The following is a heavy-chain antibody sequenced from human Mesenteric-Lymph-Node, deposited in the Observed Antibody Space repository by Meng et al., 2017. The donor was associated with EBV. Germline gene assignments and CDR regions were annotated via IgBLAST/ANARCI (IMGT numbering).Heavy chain of an antibody. J-gene: IGHJ1*01. V-gene: IGHV4-4*02. Sequence: GQLLEPGPGLVKPSGPPSLPRTVPGGSISSNNWWTWVRQPPGKGLEWIGEIFHTGSTNYNPSLKSRVTMSVDKSKNLFSLTLNSVIAADTAVYYCASHTTYSTTGYLFLQHWGQGTLVTVSS. D-gene: IGHD3-9*01. CDR2: IFHTGST. CDR3: ASHTTYSTTGYLFLQH. CDR1: GGSISSNNW.